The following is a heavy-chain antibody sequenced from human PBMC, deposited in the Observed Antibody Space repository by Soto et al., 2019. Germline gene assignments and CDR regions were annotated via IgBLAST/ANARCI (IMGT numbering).Heavy chain of an antibody. J-gene: IGHJ4*02. Sequence: QLQLQESGPGLVQPSETLSLTCTVSGGSISSSSYYWGWIRQPPGKGLEWIGSIYYSGSTYYNPSLKSRVTISVDTSKNQFSLKLSSVTAADTAVYYCARQEYSSSPLDYWGQGTLVTVSS. V-gene: IGHV4-39*01. CDR2: IYYSGST. CDR1: GGSISSSSYY. D-gene: IGHD6-6*01. CDR3: ARQEYSSSPLDY.